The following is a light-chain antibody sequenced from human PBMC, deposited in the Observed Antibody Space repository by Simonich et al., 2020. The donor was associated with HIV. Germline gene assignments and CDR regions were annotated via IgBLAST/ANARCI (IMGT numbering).Light chain of an antibody. CDR3: QQYYSTWT. J-gene: IGKJ1*01. CDR1: TSVLYSSNNKNY. Sequence: DIVMTQSPDSLAVSLGERATINCKSSTSVLYSSNNKNYLAWYQQKPGKPPKLLIYWASTRESGVPDRFSGSGSGTDFTLTISSLQAEDVAVYYCQQYYSTWTFGQGTKVEIK. CDR2: WAS. V-gene: IGKV4-1*01.